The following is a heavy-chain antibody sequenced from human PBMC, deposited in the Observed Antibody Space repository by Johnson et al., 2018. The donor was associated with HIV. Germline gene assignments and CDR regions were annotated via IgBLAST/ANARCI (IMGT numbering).Heavy chain of an antibody. J-gene: IGHJ3*02. V-gene: IGHV3-15*01. CDR2: IKSKTDGGTI. CDR1: GFTFNNAW. CDR3: NTDRVDGGGSYYNAFDI. Sequence: VQLVESGGGLVKPGGSLRLSCAASGFTFNNAWMNWVRQAPGKGLEWVGRIKSKTDGGTIDYAAPVKGRFTISRDDSKNTLYLQMNSLKTEDTALYYCNTDRVDGGGSYYNAFDIWGQGTMVTVSS. D-gene: IGHD1-26*01.